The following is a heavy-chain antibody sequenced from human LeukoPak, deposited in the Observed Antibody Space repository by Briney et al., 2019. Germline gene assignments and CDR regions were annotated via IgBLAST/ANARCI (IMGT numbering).Heavy chain of an antibody. CDR2: IYTSGST. CDR1: GGSISSYY. V-gene: IGHV4-4*09. Sequence: SETLSLTCTVSGGSISSYYWRWIRQPPGKGLEWIGYIYTSGSTNYNPSLKSRVTISVDTSKNQFSLKLSSVTAADTAVYYCARQVYCTNGVCLAGGYYMDVWGKGTTVTVSS. D-gene: IGHD2-8*01. J-gene: IGHJ6*03. CDR3: ARQVYCTNGVCLAGGYYMDV.